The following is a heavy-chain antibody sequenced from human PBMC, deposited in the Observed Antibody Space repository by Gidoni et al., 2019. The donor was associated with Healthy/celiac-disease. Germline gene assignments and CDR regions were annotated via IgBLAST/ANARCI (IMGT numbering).Heavy chain of an antibody. V-gene: IGHV3-23*01. CDR3: AKDGCSGGSCPRDY. J-gene: IGHJ4*02. Sequence: EVQLLEPGGGLVQPGGSLRLSRAAPGFTFSSYACSWVRQAPGKGLEWVSAISGSGGSTYYADSVKGRFTISRDNSKNTLYLQMNSLRAEETAVYYCAKDGCSGGSCPRDYWGQGTLVTVSS. D-gene: IGHD2-15*01. CDR1: GFTFSSYA. CDR2: ISGSGGST.